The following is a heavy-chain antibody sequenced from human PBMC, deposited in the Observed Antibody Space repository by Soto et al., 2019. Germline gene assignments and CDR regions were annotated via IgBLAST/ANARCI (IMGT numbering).Heavy chain of an antibody. CDR1: GCTFASCA. Sequence: QVQLVQSGAEEKKPGASVRVSCKASGCTFASCAMHWVRQAPGQRLEWMGWINAGNGNTQYSQKFQGSVTITRDTSASTAYMGLSSVRSEDTAGYYCARGWRASSSWYGPDWFDPWGQGTLVTVSS. CDR2: INAGNGNT. D-gene: IGHD6-13*01. CDR3: ARGWRASSSWYGPDWFDP. J-gene: IGHJ5*02. V-gene: IGHV1-3*05.